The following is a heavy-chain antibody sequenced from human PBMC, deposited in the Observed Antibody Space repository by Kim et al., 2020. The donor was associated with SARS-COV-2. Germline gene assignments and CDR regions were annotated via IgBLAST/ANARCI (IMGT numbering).Heavy chain of an antibody. CDR1: GFTFSSYA. CDR2: ISGSGGST. CDR3: AKPRGSSPV. Sequence: GGSLRLSCAASGFTFSSYAMSWVRQAPGKGLEWVSVISGSGGSTYYADSVKGRFTISRDNSNNTLYLQMNSLRAEDTAVYYYAKPRGSSPVWGQGTLVTVSS. V-gene: IGHV3-23*01. D-gene: IGHD6-13*01. J-gene: IGHJ4*02.